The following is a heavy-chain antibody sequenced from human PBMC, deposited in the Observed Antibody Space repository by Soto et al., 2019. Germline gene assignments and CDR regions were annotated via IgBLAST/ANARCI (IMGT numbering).Heavy chain of an antibody. CDR1: VGTFSSYA. V-gene: IGHV1-69*13. D-gene: IGHD3-9*01. Sequence: ASVKVSFLCSVGTFSSYAISAVRQPPGKGLEWMGGIIPIFGTANYAQKFQGRVTITADESTSTVYMELSSLRSEDTAVYYCAIARLDYDILPGYSGYYGMDVWGQGTTVTVSS. J-gene: IGHJ6*02. CDR3: AIARLDYDILPGYSGYYGMDV. CDR2: IIPIFGTA.